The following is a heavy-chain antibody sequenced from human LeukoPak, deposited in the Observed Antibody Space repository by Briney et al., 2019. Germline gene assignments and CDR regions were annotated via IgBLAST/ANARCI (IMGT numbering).Heavy chain of an antibody. CDR3: AKSVGQQLLLFDY. D-gene: IGHD6-13*01. CDR2: ISGSGGST. Sequence: PGGSLRLSCAASGFTFSSYAMSWVRQAPGKGLEWVSAISGSGGSTYYADSVKGRFTISRDNSKNTLYLQMNSLRAEVTAVYYCAKSVGQQLLLFDYWGQGTLVTVSS. CDR1: GFTFSSYA. V-gene: IGHV3-23*01. J-gene: IGHJ4*02.